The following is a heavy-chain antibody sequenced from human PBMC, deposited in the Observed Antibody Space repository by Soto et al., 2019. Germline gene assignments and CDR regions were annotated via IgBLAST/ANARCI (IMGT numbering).Heavy chain of an antibody. V-gene: IGHV4-39*01. J-gene: IGHJ6*02. D-gene: IGHD2-2*02. CDR3: EYQLLYDDHYYYGMDV. Sequence: SETLSLTCTVSGGSISSSSYYWGWIRQPPGKGLEWIGSIYYSGSTYYNPSLKSRVTISVDTSKNQFSLKLSSVTAADTAVYYCEYQLLYDDHYYYGMDVWGQGTTVTVSS. CDR1: GGSISSSSYY. CDR2: IYYSGST.